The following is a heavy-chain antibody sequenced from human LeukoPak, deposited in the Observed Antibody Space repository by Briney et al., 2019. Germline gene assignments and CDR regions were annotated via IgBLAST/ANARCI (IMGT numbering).Heavy chain of an antibody. J-gene: IGHJ4*02. CDR2: ISSSGSTI. Sequence: GGSLRLSCAASGFTFSSYEMNWVRQAPGKGLEWVSYISSSGSTIYYADSVKGRFTISRDNSKNMLFLQMNSLTVEDTAVYYCARWGDGKKFDYWGQGTLLTVSS. CDR1: GFTFSSYE. V-gene: IGHV3-48*03. D-gene: IGHD3-16*01. CDR3: ARWGDGKKFDY.